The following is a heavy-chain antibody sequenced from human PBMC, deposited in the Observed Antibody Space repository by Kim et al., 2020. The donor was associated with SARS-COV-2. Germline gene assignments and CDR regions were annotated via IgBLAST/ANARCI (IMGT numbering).Heavy chain of an antibody. CDR3: ASLSRKYCSSTSCLPDI. CDR1: GFTFSDYY. V-gene: IGHV3-11*04. CDR2: ISSSGSTI. J-gene: IGHJ3*02. Sequence: GGSLRLSCAASGFTFSDYYMSWIRQAPGKGLEWVSYISSSGSTIYYADSVKGRFTISRDNAKNSLYLQMNSLRAEDTAVYYCASLSRKYCSSTSCLPDIWGQGTMVTVSS. D-gene: IGHD2-2*01.